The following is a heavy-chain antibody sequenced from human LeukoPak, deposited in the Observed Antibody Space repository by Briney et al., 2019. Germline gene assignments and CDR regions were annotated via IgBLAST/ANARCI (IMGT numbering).Heavy chain of an antibody. V-gene: IGHV4-59*01. Sequence: SETLSLTCSVSGGSISTYYWTWIRQPPGKGLEWIGYIYYSGGTNYNPSLKSRVTISLDTSKNQFSLKLSSVTAADTAVYYCARAILSGYPDSWGQGTLVIVFS. D-gene: IGHD3-3*01. CDR3: ARAILSGYPDS. CDR2: IYYSGGT. J-gene: IGHJ4*02. CDR1: GGSISTYY.